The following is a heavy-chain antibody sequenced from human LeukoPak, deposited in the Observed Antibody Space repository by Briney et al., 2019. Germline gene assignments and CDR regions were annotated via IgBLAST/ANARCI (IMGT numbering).Heavy chain of an antibody. J-gene: IGHJ6*02. V-gene: IGHV3-9*01. CDR1: GFTFDDYA. Sequence: GGSLRLSCSASGFTFDDYAMHWVRQAPGKGLKGGSGISWNSGSLGYADSVKGRFTISRDNAKNSLYLQMNSLRAEDTALYYCAKGDSSGYQRGMDVWGQGTTVTVSS. CDR2: ISWNSGSL. CDR3: AKGDSSGYQRGMDV. D-gene: IGHD3-22*01.